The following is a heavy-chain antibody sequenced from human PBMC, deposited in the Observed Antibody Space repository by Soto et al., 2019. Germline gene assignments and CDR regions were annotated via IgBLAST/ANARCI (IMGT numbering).Heavy chain of an antibody. CDR3: ATSKWFDP. Sequence: ASETLSLTCTVSGGSTSRYYWSWIRQPPGTGLEWIGYIYYSGSTYYNPSLKSRVTISVDTSKNQFSLKLSSVTAADTAVYYCATSKWFDPWGQGTLVTVSS. D-gene: IGHD2-2*01. CDR1: GGSTSRYY. V-gene: IGHV4-59*04. CDR2: IYYSGST. J-gene: IGHJ5*02.